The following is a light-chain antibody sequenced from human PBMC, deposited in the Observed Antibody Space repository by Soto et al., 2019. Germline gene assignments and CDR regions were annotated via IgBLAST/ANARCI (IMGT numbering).Light chain of an antibody. CDR2: GAS. V-gene: IGKV3D-15*01. J-gene: IGKJ5*01. CDR3: QQYNNWPPIT. CDR1: QSISSN. Sequence: EIVITQSQPTLSASVGEIGSLXVRASQSISSNLAWYQQKPGQAPRLLIYGASSRATGVPARFSGSGSGTEFTLTISSLQSEDFAVYYCQQYNNWPPITFGQGTRLEIK.